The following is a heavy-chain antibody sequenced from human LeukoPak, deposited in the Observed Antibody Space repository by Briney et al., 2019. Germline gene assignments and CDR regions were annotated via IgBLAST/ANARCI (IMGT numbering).Heavy chain of an antibody. CDR2: IHYTGRT. Sequence: SETLSLTCAVSGGPISSHYWSWLRQPPGEGLEWIAYIHYTGRTNYNPSLKGRVTISVDTSNSQFSLNLNSVTAADTAVYYCARGAGWYDYWGQGTLVTVSS. CDR3: ARGAGWYDY. CDR1: GGPISSHY. D-gene: IGHD6-19*01. V-gene: IGHV4-59*11. J-gene: IGHJ4*02.